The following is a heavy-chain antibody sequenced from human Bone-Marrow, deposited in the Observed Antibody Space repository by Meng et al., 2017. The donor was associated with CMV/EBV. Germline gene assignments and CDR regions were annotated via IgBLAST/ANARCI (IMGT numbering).Heavy chain of an antibody. CDR2: INSDGTST. D-gene: IGHD2-2*01. CDR3: ARGGRYCSTMSCLELGN. J-gene: IGHJ4*02. Sequence: GGSLRLSCAASGFTFSPYWMHWVRQAPGKGLEWVSRINSDGTSTSYADSVKGRLTIYRDNAKNTAYLQMDSLRVEDTAVYYCARGGRYCSTMSCLELGNWGQGPLVTVSS. V-gene: IGHV3-74*01. CDR1: GFTFSPYW.